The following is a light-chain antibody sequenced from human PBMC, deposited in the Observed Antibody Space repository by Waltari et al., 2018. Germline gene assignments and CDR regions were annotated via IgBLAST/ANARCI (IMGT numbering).Light chain of an antibody. CDR3: QQYDASPPMYT. Sequence: EIVLTQSPGTLSLSPGERATLSCRTSQRVSTTFFSWYQQKPGQPPRLLIYGAYNRATGIPDRFSGSGSGTDFTLTISRLEPEDFAVFYCQQYDASPPMYTFGQGTKLEIK. CDR2: GAY. CDR1: QRVSTTF. J-gene: IGKJ2*01. V-gene: IGKV3-20*01.